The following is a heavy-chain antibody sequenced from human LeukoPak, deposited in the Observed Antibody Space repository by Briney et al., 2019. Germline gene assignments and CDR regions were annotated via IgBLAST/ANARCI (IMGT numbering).Heavy chain of an antibody. D-gene: IGHD3-22*01. CDR1: GYTFTSYG. V-gene: IGHV1-18*01. CDR2: ISAYNGNT. J-gene: IGHJ4*02. Sequence: ASVKVSCKASGYTFTSYGISWVRQAPGQGLERMGWISAYNGNTNYAQKLQGRVTMTTDTSTSTAYMELRSLRSDDTAVYYCARYYYDSSGYYHGDYFDYWGQGTLVTVSS. CDR3: ARYYYDSSGYYHGDYFDY.